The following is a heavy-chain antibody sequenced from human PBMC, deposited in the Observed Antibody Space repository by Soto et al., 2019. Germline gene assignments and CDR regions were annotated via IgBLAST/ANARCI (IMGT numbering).Heavy chain of an antibody. J-gene: IGHJ4*02. CDR1: GFTFSNYA. CDR3: ARGTSSGWYYFDY. V-gene: IGHV3-30-3*01. Sequence: QVQLVESGGGVVQPGRSLRLSCAASGFTFSNYAIDWVRQAPGKGLEWVAAISYDGSNKYYADSVKGRFTISRDNSKSTLYLQVNSLRADDTAVYYCARGTSSGWYYFDYWGQGTLFTVSS. CDR2: ISYDGSNK. D-gene: IGHD6-19*01.